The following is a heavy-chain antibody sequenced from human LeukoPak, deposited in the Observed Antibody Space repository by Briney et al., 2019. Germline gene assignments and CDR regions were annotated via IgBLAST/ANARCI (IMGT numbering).Heavy chain of an antibody. CDR3: ATDQYTSSSGRFDP. CDR2: MNPNSGDT. J-gene: IGHJ5*02. Sequence: ASVKVSCKASGYTFTTNYMHWVRQAPGQGLEWIGWMNPNSGDTKYAQKFQGRVTMTRDTSITTAYMELSRLRSDDTAVYYCATDQYTSSSGRFDPWGQGSLVTVSS. V-gene: IGHV1-2*02. D-gene: IGHD6-6*01. CDR1: GYTFTTNY.